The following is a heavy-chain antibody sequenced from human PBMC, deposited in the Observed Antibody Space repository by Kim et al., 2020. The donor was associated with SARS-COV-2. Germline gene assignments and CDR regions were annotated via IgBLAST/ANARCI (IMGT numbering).Heavy chain of an antibody. Sequence: GGSLRLSCAASGFTFDDYAMHWVRQAPGKGLEWVSGISWNSGSIGYADSVKGRFTISRDNAKNSLYLQMNSLRAEDTALYYCAKAYYDSSGYYTACFDYWGQVTLVTVSS. D-gene: IGHD3-22*01. V-gene: IGHV3-9*01. CDR1: GFTFDDYA. J-gene: IGHJ4*02. CDR3: AKAYYDSSGYYTACFDY. CDR2: ISWNSGSI.